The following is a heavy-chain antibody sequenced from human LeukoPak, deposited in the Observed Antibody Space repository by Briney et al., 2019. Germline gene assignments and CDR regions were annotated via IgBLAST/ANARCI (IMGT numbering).Heavy chain of an antibody. CDR3: ARDRRSYGDYVFDY. D-gene: IGHD4-17*01. J-gene: IGHJ4*02. CDR1: GGSISSGGYY. Sequence: PSETLSLTCTVSGGSISSGGYYWSWIRQHPGKGLEWIGYIYYSGSTYYNPSLKSRVTISVDTSKNQFSLKLSSVTAADTAVYYCARDRRSYGDYVFDYWGQGTLVTVSS. V-gene: IGHV4-31*03. CDR2: IYYSGST.